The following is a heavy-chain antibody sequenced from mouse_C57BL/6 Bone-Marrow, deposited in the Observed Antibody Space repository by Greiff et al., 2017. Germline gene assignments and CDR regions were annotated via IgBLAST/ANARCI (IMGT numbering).Heavy chain of an antibody. V-gene: IGHV1-78*01. CDR3: ARRSGAPYYAMDY. J-gene: IGHJ4*01. CDR2: IYPRDGST. D-gene: IGHD1-3*01. CDR1: GYTFTDHT. Sequence: VQLQQSDAELVKPGASVKISCKVSGYTFTDHTIHWMKQRPEQGLEWIGYIYPRDGSTKYNEKFKGKATLTADKSSSTTYMQLNSLTSDASAVYVCARRSGAPYYAMDYWGQGTSVTVSS.